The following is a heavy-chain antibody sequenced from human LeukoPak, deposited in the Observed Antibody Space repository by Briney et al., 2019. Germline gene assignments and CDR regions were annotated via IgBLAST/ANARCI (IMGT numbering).Heavy chain of an antibody. D-gene: IGHD2-2*01. CDR2: IWYDGSNK. J-gene: IGHJ3*02. CDR3: ARDRPPTYQLLWWIPEEPEDAFDI. CDR1: GFTFSSYG. V-gene: IGHV3-33*01. Sequence: GGSLRLSCAASGFTFSSYGMHWVRQAPGKGLEWVAVIWYDGSNKYYADSVKGRFTISRDNSKNTLYLQMNSLRAEDTAVYYCARDRPPTYQLLWWIPEEPEDAFDIWGQGTMVTVSS.